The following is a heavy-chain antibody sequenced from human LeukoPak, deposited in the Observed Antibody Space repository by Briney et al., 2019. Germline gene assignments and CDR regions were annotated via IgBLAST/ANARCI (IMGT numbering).Heavy chain of an antibody. CDR3: ARVGGYCSSVSNCYGDY. CDR2: ISSGGTNI. Sequence: GGSLRLSCAASGFTFSIYSMNWVRQAPGKGLEWVSCISSGGTNIYYSDSVRGRFTISRDNAKNSLYLQMNSLRAEDTAVYYCARVGGYCSSVSNCYGDYWGQGTLVTVSS. J-gene: IGHJ4*02. CDR1: GFTFSIYS. D-gene: IGHD2-2*03. V-gene: IGHV3-21*01.